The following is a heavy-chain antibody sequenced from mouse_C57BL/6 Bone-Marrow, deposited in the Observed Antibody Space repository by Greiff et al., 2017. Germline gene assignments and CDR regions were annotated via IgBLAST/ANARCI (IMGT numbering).Heavy chain of an antibody. CDR2: IYPRSGNT. J-gene: IGHJ1*03. V-gene: IGHV1-81*01. Sequence: QVQLQQSGAELARPGASVKLSCTASGYTFTGYGISWVKQRTGQGLEWIGEIYPRSGNTYYTAKFKGKATLTADKSSSTAYMELRSLTSEDSAVYFCAYGSRPRYFDGWGTGTTVTVSS. CDR1: GYTFTGYG. CDR3: AYGSRPRYFDG. D-gene: IGHD1-1*01.